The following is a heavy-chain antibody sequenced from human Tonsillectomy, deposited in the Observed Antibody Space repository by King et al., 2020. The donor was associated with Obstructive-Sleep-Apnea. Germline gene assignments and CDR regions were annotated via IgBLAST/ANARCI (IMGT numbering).Heavy chain of an antibody. Sequence: VQLVESGGGLVKPGGSLRLSCAASGFTFSSYSMNWVRQAPGKGLEWVSSISSSSSYIYYADSVKGRLTISRDNAKNSLYLQMNSLRAEDTAVYYCARSITMVRGVGVNWFDPWGQGTLVTVSS. CDR3: ARSITMVRGVGVNWFDP. V-gene: IGHV3-21*01. CDR2: ISSSSSYI. D-gene: IGHD3-10*01. J-gene: IGHJ5*02. CDR1: GFTFSSYS.